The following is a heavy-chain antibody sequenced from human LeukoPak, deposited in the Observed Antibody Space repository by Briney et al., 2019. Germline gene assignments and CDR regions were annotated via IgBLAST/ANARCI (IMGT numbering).Heavy chain of an antibody. Sequence: AGGSLRLSCAASGFTFSSYWMSWVRQAPGKGLEWVSVIYSGGSTYYADSVKGRFTISRDNSKNTLYLQMNSLRAEDTAVYYCARKDSPKHHIDYWGQGTLVTVSS. J-gene: IGHJ4*02. V-gene: IGHV3-66*01. CDR2: IYSGGST. CDR3: ARKDSPKHHIDY. CDR1: GFTFSSYW. D-gene: IGHD2-15*01.